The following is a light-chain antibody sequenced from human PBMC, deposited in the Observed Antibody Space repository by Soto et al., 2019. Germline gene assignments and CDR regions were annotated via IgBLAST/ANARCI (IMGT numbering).Light chain of an antibody. V-gene: IGKV4-1*01. CDR3: QQYYSPPYS. J-gene: IGKJ2*01. CDR1: RSVLYRSDNNNY. CDR2: WAS. Sequence: IVMTQSPDSLAVSLGERATINYKSSRSVLYRSDNNNYMTWYQQKAGQPPKLLIYWASIRGSGVPERFSGSGSATNFTLTISSLQAEDVAVYYCQQYYSPPYSFGQGTKLEIK.